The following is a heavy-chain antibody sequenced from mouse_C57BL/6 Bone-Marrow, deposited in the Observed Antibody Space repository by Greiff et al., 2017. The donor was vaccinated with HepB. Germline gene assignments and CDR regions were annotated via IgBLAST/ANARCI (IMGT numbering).Heavy chain of an antibody. D-gene: IGHD1-1*01. CDR1: GYAFSSSW. CDR2: IYPGDGDT. CDR3: ARNLYGSSMGSYFDY. V-gene: IGHV1-82*01. Sequence: QVQLQQSGPELVKPGASVKISCKASGYAFSSSWMNWVKQRPGKGLEWIGRIYPGDGDTNYNGKFKGKATLTADKSSITAYMQLSSLTSEDSAVYFCARNLYGSSMGSYFDYWGKGTTLTVSS. J-gene: IGHJ2*01.